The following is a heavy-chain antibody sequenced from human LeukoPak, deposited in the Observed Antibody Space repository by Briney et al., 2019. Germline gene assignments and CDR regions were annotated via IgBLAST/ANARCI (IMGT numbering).Heavy chain of an antibody. D-gene: IGHD2-2*01. CDR3: ARAYCSSSISCYYYFDY. V-gene: IGHV3-21*01. CDR2: ISSSSRHI. J-gene: IGHJ4*02. CDR1: GFTFSTYG. Sequence: GGSLRLSCAASGFTFSTYGMNWVRQAPGKGLEWVSSISSSSRHIYYADSVKGRFTISRDNAKNSLYLQMNSLRAEDTAVYYCARAYCSSSISCYYYFDYGGQGTLVTVSS.